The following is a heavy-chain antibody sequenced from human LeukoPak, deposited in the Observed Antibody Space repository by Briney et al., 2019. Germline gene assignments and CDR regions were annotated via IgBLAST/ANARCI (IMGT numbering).Heavy chain of an antibody. CDR1: GGSIRSGSFY. D-gene: IGHD6-19*01. Sequence: PSETLSLTCTVSGGSIRSGSFYWSWIRQPAGKGLEWIGRSSTNGNTNYNPSLKSRVTISVYTAKNHFSLMLNSVTAADTAVYYCAMSSSVTRFDYWGQGTLVTVSS. J-gene: IGHJ4*02. CDR2: SSTNGNT. V-gene: IGHV4-61*02. CDR3: AMSSSVTRFDY.